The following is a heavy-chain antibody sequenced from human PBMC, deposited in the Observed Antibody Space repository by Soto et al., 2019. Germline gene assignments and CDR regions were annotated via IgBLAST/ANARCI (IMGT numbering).Heavy chain of an antibody. CDR3: TRGASGYGNFDY. V-gene: IGHV3-74*01. Sequence: EVQLVESGGGVVQPGGSLRLSCAASGFSFSTWMHWVRQAPGKGLEWLSRINGDGSSISYADSVKGRFTVSRDNAKNTLYLQINRLTAEDTAVYYCTRGASGYGNFDYWGQGVLLTVSS. D-gene: IGHD5-12*01. CDR2: INGDGSSI. J-gene: IGHJ4*02. CDR1: GFSFSTW.